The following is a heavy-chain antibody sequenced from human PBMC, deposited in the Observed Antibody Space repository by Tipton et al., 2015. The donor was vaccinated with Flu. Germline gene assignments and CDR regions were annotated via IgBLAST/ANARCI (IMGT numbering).Heavy chain of an antibody. Sequence: GLVKPSETLSLICTVSGASVRSSRYYWAWIRQPPGKGLECIGTIYDSGRIYYKPSLKSRVLMSLDTSKNQISLTVMSVTAADSAVYFCARSQYDILALDNWGQGTLVTVSS. D-gene: IGHD3-9*01. J-gene: IGHJ4*02. CDR3: ARSQYDILALDN. CDR1: GASVRSSRYY. V-gene: IGHV4-39*01. CDR2: IYDSGRI.